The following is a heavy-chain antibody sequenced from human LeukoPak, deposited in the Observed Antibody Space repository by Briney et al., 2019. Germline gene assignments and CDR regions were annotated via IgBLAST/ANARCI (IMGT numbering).Heavy chain of an antibody. CDR2: ISGSGGST. Sequence: GGFLRLSCAASGFTFSSYAMSWVRQAPGKGLEWVSAISGSGGSTYYADSVKGRFTISRDNSKNTLYPQMNSLRAEDTAVYYCAKDRSSTSCYDYWGQGTLVTVSS. CDR1: GFTFSSYA. V-gene: IGHV3-23*01. D-gene: IGHD2-2*01. CDR3: AKDRSSTSCYDY. J-gene: IGHJ4*02.